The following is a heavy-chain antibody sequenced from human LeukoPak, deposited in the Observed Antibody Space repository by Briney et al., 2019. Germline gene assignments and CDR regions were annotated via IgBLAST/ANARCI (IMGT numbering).Heavy chain of an antibody. CDR3: ARGTMIESWFEP. CDR1: GGSISSGGYS. Sequence: SETLSLTCAVSGGSISSGGYSWSWIRQPPGKGLEWIGYIYHSGSTYYNPSLKSRVTISVDRSKNQFSLKLSSVTAADTAVYYCARGTMIESWFEPWGQGTLVTVSS. V-gene: IGHV4-30-2*01. J-gene: IGHJ5*02. CDR2: IYHSGST. D-gene: IGHD3-22*01.